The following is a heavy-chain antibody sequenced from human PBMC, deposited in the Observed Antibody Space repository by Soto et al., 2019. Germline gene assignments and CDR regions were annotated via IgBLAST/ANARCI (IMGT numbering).Heavy chain of an antibody. Sequence: QVQLVQSGAEVKKPGASVKVSCKASGYTFTSYYIHWVRQAPGQGLEWMGIINPSGGSTTYAQKFQGRVTMTRDTSTSTVYMGLSRLRSEDTAVYYCARRGACISTSCSLDYWGQGTLVTVSS. J-gene: IGHJ4*02. CDR3: ARRGACISTSCSLDY. D-gene: IGHD2-2*01. CDR1: GYTFTSYY. V-gene: IGHV1-46*01. CDR2: INPSGGST.